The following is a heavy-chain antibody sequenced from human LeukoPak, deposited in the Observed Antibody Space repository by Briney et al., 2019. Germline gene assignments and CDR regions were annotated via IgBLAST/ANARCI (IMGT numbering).Heavy chain of an antibody. Sequence: GGSLRLSCAASGFTFSSYAMSWVRQAPGKGLEWVSVITGSGSSTYCADSVKGRFTISRDSSKNTLYLQMNSLRAEDTAVYYCAKSKEVVTDAFDYWGQGTLVTVSS. CDR1: GFTFSSYA. CDR2: ITGSGSST. D-gene: IGHD2-21*02. CDR3: AKSKEVVTDAFDY. V-gene: IGHV3-23*01. J-gene: IGHJ4*02.